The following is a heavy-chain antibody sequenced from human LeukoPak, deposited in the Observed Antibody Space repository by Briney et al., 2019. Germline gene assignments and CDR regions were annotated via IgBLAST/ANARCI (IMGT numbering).Heavy chain of an antibody. Sequence: PSETLSLTCTVSGYSISSGYYWGWIRQPPGKGLEWIGSIYHSGSTYYNPSLKSRVTISVDTSKNQFSLKLSSVTAADTAVYYCARRKVHGWFDPWGQGTLVTVSS. J-gene: IGHJ5*02. CDR1: GYSISSGYY. CDR3: ARRKVHGWFDP. CDR2: IYHSGST. V-gene: IGHV4-38-2*02.